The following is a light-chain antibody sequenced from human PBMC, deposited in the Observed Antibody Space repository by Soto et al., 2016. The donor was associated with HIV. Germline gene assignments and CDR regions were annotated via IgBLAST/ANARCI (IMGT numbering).Light chain of an antibody. Sequence: SYELTQPPSVSVSPGQTARITCSGDTLPKQYVYWYQQRPGQAPVLMIYKDSERPSGTPERFSGSSSGTTVTLTISGVQAEDEADYYCQSIDSSSTYVIFGGGTKLTVL. CDR3: QSIDSSSTYVI. CDR2: KDS. V-gene: IGLV3-25*03. CDR1: TLPKQY. J-gene: IGLJ2*01.